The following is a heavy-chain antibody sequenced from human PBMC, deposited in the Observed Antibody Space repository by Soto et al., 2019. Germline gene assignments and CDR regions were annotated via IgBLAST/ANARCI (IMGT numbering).Heavy chain of an antibody. CDR3: ARGKVREITGTKHPFDY. J-gene: IGHJ4*02. CDR2: INAGNGNT. V-gene: IGHV1-3*01. Sequence: GASVKVSCKASGYTFTSYAMHWVRQAPGQRLEWMGWINAGNGNTKYSQKFQGRVTITRDTSASTAYMELSSLRSEDTAVYYCARGKVREITGTKHPFDYWGQGTLVTVSS. CDR1: GYTFTSYA. D-gene: IGHD1-20*01.